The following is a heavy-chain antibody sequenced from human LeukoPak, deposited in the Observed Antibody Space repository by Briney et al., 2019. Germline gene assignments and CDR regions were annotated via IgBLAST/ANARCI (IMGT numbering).Heavy chain of an antibody. CDR1: GCTFSSYA. CDR3: ARGARPAVHYGMDA. Sequence: ASLKVSCKAYGCTFSSYAISWVRQAPGQGLEWMGGIIPIFGTANYAQKFQGRVTITADESTSTAYMELSSLRSEDTAVYYCARGARPAVHYGMDAWGQGTTVTVSS. CDR2: IIPIFGTA. D-gene: IGHD2-2*01. V-gene: IGHV1-69*13. J-gene: IGHJ6*02.